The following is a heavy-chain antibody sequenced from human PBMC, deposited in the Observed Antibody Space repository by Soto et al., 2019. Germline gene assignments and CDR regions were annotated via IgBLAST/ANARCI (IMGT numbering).Heavy chain of an antibody. CDR1: GYSFTSYW. V-gene: IGHV5-51*01. J-gene: IGHJ4*02. D-gene: IGHD4-4*01. Sequence: GESLKISCKGFGYSFTSYWIAWVRQMPGKGLEWMGIIYPDDSDTRYGPSFQGQVTISADKSINTAYLQWSSLKASDTAMYYCARRNTYFDYWGQGTLVTVSS. CDR3: ARRNTYFDY. CDR2: IYPDDSDT.